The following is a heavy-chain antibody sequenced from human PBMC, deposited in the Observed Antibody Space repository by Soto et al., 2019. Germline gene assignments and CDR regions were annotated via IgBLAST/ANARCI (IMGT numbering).Heavy chain of an antibody. J-gene: IGHJ6*02. CDR2: ISGSGGST. Sequence: HPGGSLRLSCAASGFTFSSYAMSWVRQAPGKGLEWVSAISGSGGSTYYADSVKGRFTISRDNSKNTLYLQMNSLRAEDTAVYYCAKGQRYYYDSSGYYSSRYYGMDVWGQGTTVTVSS. D-gene: IGHD3-22*01. V-gene: IGHV3-23*01. CDR1: GFTFSSYA. CDR3: AKGQRYYYDSSGYYSSRYYGMDV.